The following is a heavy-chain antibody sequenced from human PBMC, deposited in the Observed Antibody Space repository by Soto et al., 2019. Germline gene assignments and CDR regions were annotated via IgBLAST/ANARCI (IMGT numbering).Heavy chain of an antibody. CDR1: GFTFSSYG. CDR3: AKEGGDGAVAVRYFDY. Sequence: QVQLVESGGGVVQPGRSLRLSCAASGFTFSSYGMHWVRQAPGKGLEWVAVISYDGSNKYYADSVKGRFTISRDNSKNTLYLQMNSLRAEDTAVYYCAKEGGDGAVAVRYFDYCGQGTLVTVSS. CDR2: ISYDGSNK. D-gene: IGHD6-19*01. J-gene: IGHJ4*02. V-gene: IGHV3-30*18.